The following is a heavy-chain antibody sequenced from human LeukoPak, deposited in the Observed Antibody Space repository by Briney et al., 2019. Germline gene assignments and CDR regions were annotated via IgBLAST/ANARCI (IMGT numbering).Heavy chain of an antibody. CDR3: ARVGCSGGSCYSADKFDY. D-gene: IGHD2-15*01. CDR2: IKQDGSEK. J-gene: IGHJ4*02. Sequence: PGGSLRLSCAASGFTFSSYWMSWVRQAPGKGLEWVANIKQDGSEKYYVDSVKSRFTISRDNAKNSLYLQMNSLRADDTAVYYCARVGCSGGSCYSADKFDYWGQGTLVTVSS. V-gene: IGHV3-7*01. CDR1: GFTFSSYW.